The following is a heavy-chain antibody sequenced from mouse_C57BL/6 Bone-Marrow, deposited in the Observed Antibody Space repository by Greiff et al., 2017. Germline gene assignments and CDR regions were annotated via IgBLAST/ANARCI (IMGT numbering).Heavy chain of an antibody. CDR2: ISDGGNYN. V-gene: IGHV5-4*03. Sequence: EVKRVESGGGLVKPGGSLKLSCAASGFTFSSYAMSWVRQTPEKRLEWVATISDGGNYNYYPDNVKGRFPISRDNAKNNLYLQMSHLKAESTAMYYCARSKVVANWYFDVWGTGTTVTVSS. CDR1: GFTFSSYA. D-gene: IGHD1-1*01. J-gene: IGHJ1*03. CDR3: ARSKVVANWYFDV.